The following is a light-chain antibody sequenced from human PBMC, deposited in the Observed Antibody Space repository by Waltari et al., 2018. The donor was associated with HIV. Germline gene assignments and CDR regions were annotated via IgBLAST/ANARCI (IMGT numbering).Light chain of an antibody. V-gene: IGLV1-51*01. Sequence: QSVLTQPPSVSAAPGQKVTISCSGSSSNLGNNYVSWYQQPPGTAPKLLIYDNNKRPSGIPDRFSGSKSGTSATLGITGLQTGDEADYYCGTWDGSLSAGVFGGGTKLTVL. CDR1: SSNLGNNY. J-gene: IGLJ2*01. CDR3: GTWDGSLSAGV. CDR2: DNN.